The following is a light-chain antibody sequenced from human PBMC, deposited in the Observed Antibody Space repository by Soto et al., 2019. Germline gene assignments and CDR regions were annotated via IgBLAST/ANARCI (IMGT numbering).Light chain of an antibody. Sequence: SALTQPASVSGSPGQSITISCTGTSSDVGAYNYVSWYQKHPGKAPKLMIYDVSNRPSGVSNRFSGSKSGNTASLTISGLQAEDEADYYCSSYTSTNNVVFGGGTKLTVL. CDR1: SSDVGAYNY. V-gene: IGLV2-14*03. J-gene: IGLJ2*01. CDR2: DVS. CDR3: SSYTSTNNVV.